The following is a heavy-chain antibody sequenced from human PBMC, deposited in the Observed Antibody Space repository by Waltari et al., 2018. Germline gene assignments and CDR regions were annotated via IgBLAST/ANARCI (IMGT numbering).Heavy chain of an antibody. V-gene: IGHV4-39*07. CDR3: AREARVGASASGGY. D-gene: IGHD1-26*01. CDR2: IYYNGGK. CDR1: GGSISSSSYY. Sequence: QLQLQESGPGLVKPSETLSLTCTVSGGSISSSSYYWGWVRQPPGKGLEWIGTIYYNGGKQHNPSLKSRVTISIDTSKNQFSLKLTSVTAADTAVYYWAREARVGASASGGYWGQGTLVTVSS. J-gene: IGHJ4*02.